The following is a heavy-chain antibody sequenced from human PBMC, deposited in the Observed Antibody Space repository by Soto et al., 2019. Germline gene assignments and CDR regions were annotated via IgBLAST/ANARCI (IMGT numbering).Heavy chain of an antibody. CDR1: GFKFDDYA. CDR3: AKDKGYGSGTYYNDLDY. D-gene: IGHD3-10*01. Sequence: GGSLRLSCAASGFKFDDYAMHWVRQAPGKGLEWVSGINWNSGSIGYADSVKGRFTISRDNAKNSLYLQMNSLRAEDTALYYCAKDKGYGSGTYYNDLDYWGQVTLVTVSS. J-gene: IGHJ4*02. CDR2: INWNSGSI. V-gene: IGHV3-9*01.